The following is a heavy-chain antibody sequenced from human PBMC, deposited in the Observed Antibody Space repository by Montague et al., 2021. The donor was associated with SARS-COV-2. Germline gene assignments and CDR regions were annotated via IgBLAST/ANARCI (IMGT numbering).Heavy chain of an antibody. D-gene: IGHD3-9*01. CDR1: GDSVSSKSVA. Sequence: CAISGDSVSSKSVAWNWIRQSPSRSLEWLGRTYYRSKWDSDYAEXFKRRLVITPDTSKNQVSLQLNSVIPEDTAVYFCASSGITLTGLDAFDIWGQGTMVTVSS. CDR3: ASSGITLTGLDAFDI. CDR2: TYYRSKWDS. V-gene: IGHV6-1*01. J-gene: IGHJ3*02.